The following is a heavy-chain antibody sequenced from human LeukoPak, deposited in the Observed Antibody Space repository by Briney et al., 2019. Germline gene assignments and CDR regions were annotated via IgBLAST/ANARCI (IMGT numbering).Heavy chain of an antibody. D-gene: IGHD3-10*01. CDR3: ARGGSGSYWYYFDY. V-gene: IGHV4-61*02. CDR1: GGSISSGSYY. CDR2: IYTSGST. Sequence: PSQTLSLTCTVSGGSISSGSYYWSWIRQPAGKGLEWIGRIYTSGSTNYNPSLKSRVTISVDTSKNQFSLKLSSVTAADTAVYYYARGGSGSYWYYFDYWGQGTLVTVSS. J-gene: IGHJ4*02.